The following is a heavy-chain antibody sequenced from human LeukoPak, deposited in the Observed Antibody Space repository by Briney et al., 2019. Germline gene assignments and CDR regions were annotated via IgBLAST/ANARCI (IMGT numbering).Heavy chain of an antibody. CDR3: AIERGDGDPFDY. J-gene: IGHJ4*02. Sequence: PGGSLRLSCAASGFTFSSYWMHWVRQAPGKGLVWVSRINSDGSSTYYVDSVKGRFTISRDNSKNMLYLQMNSLRGEDTAVYYCAIERGDGDPFDYWGQGTLVTVAS. D-gene: IGHD4-17*01. CDR1: GFTFSSYW. V-gene: IGHV3-74*01. CDR2: INSDGSST.